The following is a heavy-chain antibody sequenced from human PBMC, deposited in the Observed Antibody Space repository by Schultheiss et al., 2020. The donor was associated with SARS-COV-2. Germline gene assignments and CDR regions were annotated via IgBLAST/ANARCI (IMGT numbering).Heavy chain of an antibody. V-gene: IGHV4-30-2*05. J-gene: IGHJ6*02. CDR1: GGSISSGGYS. Sequence: SETLSLTCAVSGGSISSGGYSWSWIRQPPGKGLEWIGYIHYSGRTYYNPSLKSRLTILVDTPKNQLSLKLSSVTAADTAVYYCARDGGPASGMDVWGQGTTVTVSS. D-gene: IGHD3-16*01. CDR2: IHYSGRT. CDR3: ARDGGPASGMDV.